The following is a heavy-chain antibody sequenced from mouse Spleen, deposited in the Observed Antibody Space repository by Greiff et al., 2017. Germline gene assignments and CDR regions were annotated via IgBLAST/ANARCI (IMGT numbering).Heavy chain of an antibody. V-gene: IGHV1-78*01. CDR3: ARGGYYDYDGDWFAY. Sequence: QVQLQQSDAELVKPGASVKISCKVSGYTFTDHTIHWMKQRPEQGLEWIGYIYPRDGSTKYNEKFKGKATLTADKSSSTAYMQLNSLTSEDSAVYFCARGGYYDYDGDWFAYWGQGTLVTVSA. D-gene: IGHD2-4*01. CDR2: IYPRDGST. J-gene: IGHJ3*01. CDR1: GYTFTDHT.